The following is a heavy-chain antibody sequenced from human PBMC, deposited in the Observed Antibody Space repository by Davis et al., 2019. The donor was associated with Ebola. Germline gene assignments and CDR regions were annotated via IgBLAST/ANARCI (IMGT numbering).Heavy chain of an antibody. CDR1: GFTFSIYA. J-gene: IGHJ3*01. V-gene: IGHV3-30*04. CDR2: MSFDGTIT. D-gene: IGHD2-21*02. Sequence: GGSLRLSCAASGFTFSIYAMHWIRQAPGKGLEWVAFMSFDGTITYYADSVKGRFTISRVNARDTLSLQMNGLRPDDTAVYYCAREHDYGGDSGAFDLWGHGALVTVSS. CDR3: AREHDYGGDSGAFDL.